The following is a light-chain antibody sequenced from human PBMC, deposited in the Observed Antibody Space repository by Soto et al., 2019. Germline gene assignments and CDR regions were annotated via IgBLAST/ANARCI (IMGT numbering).Light chain of an antibody. J-gene: IGKJ1*01. Sequence: EIVMTQSPSTLSVSPGERATLSFRASQSVSSNLAWYQQKPGQAPRLLIYGASTRATGIPARFSGSGSGTEFTLTISSLQSEDFAVYYRQQYNNWPLFGQGTKVDIK. CDR1: QSVSSN. CDR3: QQYNNWPL. CDR2: GAS. V-gene: IGKV3-15*01.